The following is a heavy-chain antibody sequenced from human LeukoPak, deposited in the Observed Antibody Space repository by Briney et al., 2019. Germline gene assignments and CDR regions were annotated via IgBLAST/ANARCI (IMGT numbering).Heavy chain of an antibody. J-gene: IGHJ4*02. CDR1: GGTFSSYA. V-gene: IGHV1-69*05. CDR3: ARDRGGSYYGDFDY. Sequence: ASVKVSCKASGGTFSSYAISWVRQAPGQGLEWMGGIIPIFGTANYAQKFQGRVTITTDESTSTAYMELSSLRSEDTAVYYCARDRGGSYYGDFDYWGQGTLVTVSS. CDR2: IIPIFGTA. D-gene: IGHD1-26*01.